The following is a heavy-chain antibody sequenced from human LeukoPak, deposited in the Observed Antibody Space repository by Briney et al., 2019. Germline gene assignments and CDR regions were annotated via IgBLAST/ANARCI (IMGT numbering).Heavy chain of an antibody. CDR1: GYTFTSYD. V-gene: IGHV1-8*01. CDR2: MNPNSGNT. D-gene: IGHD6-13*01. J-gene: IGHJ4*02. CDR3: ARGGIAAAGVDY. Sequence: GASVKVSCKASGYTFTSYDINWVRQASGQGLEWMGWMNPNSGNTGYAQKFQGRVTMTGDTSISTVSMELSSLRSEDTAVYYCARGGIAAAGVDYWGQGTLVTVSS.